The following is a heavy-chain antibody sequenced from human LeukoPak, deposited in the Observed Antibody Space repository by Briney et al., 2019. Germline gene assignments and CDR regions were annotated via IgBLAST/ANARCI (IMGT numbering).Heavy chain of an antibody. D-gene: IGHD6-13*01. Sequence: GGPLRLSCALWGFSDSGYWMTWVREARGKGLEWVANIKQDGSEKNYVDSVKGRFTISRDNAENSLFLQMNSLRVEDTAVYYCAREWQGGIAAAGTRIEGDYWGQGTLVAVSS. CDR3: AREWQGGIAAAGTRIEGDY. CDR2: IKQDGSEK. CDR1: GFSDSGYW. J-gene: IGHJ4*02. V-gene: IGHV3-7*01.